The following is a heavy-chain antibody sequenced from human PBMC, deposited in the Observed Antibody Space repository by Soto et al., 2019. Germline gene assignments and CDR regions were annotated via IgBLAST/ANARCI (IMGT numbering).Heavy chain of an antibody. D-gene: IGHD6-19*01. J-gene: IGHJ4*02. CDR3: ARFSILVSGRGRGAFCDQ. Sequence: EELLVESGGGLVQPGGSLRLSCAASGFTFSNFWISWVRQAPGKGLEWVTNIKEDGSEKYYVDSVKGRFTISRDNARNLVDLQMNGLRVEDTAVYYCARFSILVSGRGRGAFCDQWGQGAPVSVSS. V-gene: IGHV3-7*03. CDR1: GFTFSNFW. CDR2: IKEDGSEK.